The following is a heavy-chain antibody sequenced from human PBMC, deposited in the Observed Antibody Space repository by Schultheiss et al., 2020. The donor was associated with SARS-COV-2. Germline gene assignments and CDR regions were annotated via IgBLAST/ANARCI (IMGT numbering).Heavy chain of an antibody. J-gene: IGHJ4*02. CDR1: GFTFSSYG. CDR2: ISYDGSNK. V-gene: IGHV3-30*18. D-gene: IGHD7-27*01. CDR3: AKQLGMGGFGY. Sequence: GESLKISCAASGFTFSSYGMHWVRQAPGKGLEWVAVISYDGSNKYYADSVKGRFTISRDNSKNTLYLQMNSLRAEDTAVYYCAKQLGMGGFGYWGQGTLVTVSS.